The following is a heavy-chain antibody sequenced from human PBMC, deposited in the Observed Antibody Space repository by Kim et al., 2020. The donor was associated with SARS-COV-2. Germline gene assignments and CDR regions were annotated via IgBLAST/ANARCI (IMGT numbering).Heavy chain of an antibody. CDR3: ARDWELGY. CDR1: GYTFTTFY. CDR2: IHPSGGT. Sequence: ASVKVSCKASGYTFTTFYIHWVRQAPRQGLEWMGVIHPSGGTTYAQKFQDRVIMTRDTSTSTVYMELSSLRSEDTAVYYCARDWELGYWGQGTLVTVSS. D-gene: IGHD2-2*03. J-gene: IGHJ4*02. V-gene: IGHV1-46*01.